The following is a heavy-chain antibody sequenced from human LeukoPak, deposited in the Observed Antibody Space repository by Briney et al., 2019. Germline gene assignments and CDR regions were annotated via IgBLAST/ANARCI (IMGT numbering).Heavy chain of an antibody. V-gene: IGHV4-4*07. CDR3: VRGEGYQKPGGL. D-gene: IGHD2-2*01. CDR1: GGSISGYY. J-gene: IGHJ4*02. CDR2: IYTSGST. Sequence: PSETLSLTCTVFGGSISGYYWSWIRQPAGKGLEWIGRIYTSGSTNNNPSHNPSLKSRVTMSIDTSKNQFSLKLTSVTAADTAVYYCVRGEGYQKPGGLWGQGTLVTVSS.